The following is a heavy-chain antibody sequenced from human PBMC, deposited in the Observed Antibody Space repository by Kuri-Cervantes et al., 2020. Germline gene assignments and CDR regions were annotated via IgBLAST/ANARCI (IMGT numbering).Heavy chain of an antibody. D-gene: IGHD6-19*01. CDR2: INPNSGGT. CDR3: ARVRYSSGWRPFDY. J-gene: IGHJ4*02. CDR1: GYTFTGYY. V-gene: IGHV1-2*04. Sequence: ASVKVSCKASGYTFTGYYMHWVRQAPGQGLEWMGWINPNSGGTNYAQKFQGWVTMTRDTSISTAYMELSSLRSEDTAVYYCARVRYSSGWRPFDYWGQGTLVTVSS.